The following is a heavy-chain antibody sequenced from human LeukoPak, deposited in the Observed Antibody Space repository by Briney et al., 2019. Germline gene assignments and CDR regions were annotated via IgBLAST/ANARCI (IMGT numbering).Heavy chain of an antibody. V-gene: IGHV4-39*07. CDR3: ARVRSSSSHRTHYYYMDV. CDR1: GGSISSSSYY. D-gene: IGHD6-6*01. Sequence: SETLSLTCTVSGGSISSSSYYWGWIRQPPGKGLEWIGSIYYSGSTYYNPSLKSRVTISVDTSKNQFSLKLSSVTAADTAVYYCARVRSSSSHRTHYYYMDVWGKGTTVTVSS. CDR2: IYYSGST. J-gene: IGHJ6*03.